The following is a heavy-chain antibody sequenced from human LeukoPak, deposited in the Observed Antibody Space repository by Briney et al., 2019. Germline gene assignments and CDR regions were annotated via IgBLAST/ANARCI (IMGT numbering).Heavy chain of an antibody. Sequence: SGPVLVKPTETLTLTCTVSGFSLSNARMGVSWIRQPPGKALEWLAHIYSNDEKSYSTSLKSRLTISKDTSKSQVVLTMTNMDPVDTATYYCARTHSDCSSTSCSSFDYWGQGTLVTVSS. CDR3: ARTHSDCSSTSCSSFDY. CDR2: IYSNDEK. CDR1: GFSLSNARMG. D-gene: IGHD2-2*01. V-gene: IGHV2-26*01. J-gene: IGHJ4*02.